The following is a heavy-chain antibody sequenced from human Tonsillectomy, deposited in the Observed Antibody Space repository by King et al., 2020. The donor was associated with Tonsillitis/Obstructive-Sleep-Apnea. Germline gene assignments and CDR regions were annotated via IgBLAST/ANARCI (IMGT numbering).Heavy chain of an antibody. Sequence: VQLVESGGGVVQPGRSLRLSCAASGFTFSSYGMHWVRQAPGKGLEWVAVISDDGSNKYYADSVKGRFTISRDNSKNTLFLQMNRLRTEDTAVYYCAKVGSYTSPGDFDYWGQGTLVTVSS. CDR3: AKVGSYTSPGDFDY. D-gene: IGHD3-16*02. CDR1: GFTFSSYG. V-gene: IGHV3-30*18. J-gene: IGHJ4*02. CDR2: ISDDGSNK.